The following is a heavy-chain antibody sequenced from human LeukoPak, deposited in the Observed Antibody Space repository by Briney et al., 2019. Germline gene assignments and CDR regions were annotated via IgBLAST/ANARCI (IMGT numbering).Heavy chain of an antibody. Sequence: SETLSLTCTVSGGSISSYYWSWIRQPPGKGLEWIGYIYYSGSTNYNPSLKSRVTISVDTSKNQFSLKLSSVTAADTAVYYCARSTPTTSQAAADYWGQGALVTVSS. V-gene: IGHV4-59*01. CDR1: GGSISSYY. D-gene: IGHD6-13*01. CDR2: IYYSGST. J-gene: IGHJ4*02. CDR3: ARSTPTTSQAAADY.